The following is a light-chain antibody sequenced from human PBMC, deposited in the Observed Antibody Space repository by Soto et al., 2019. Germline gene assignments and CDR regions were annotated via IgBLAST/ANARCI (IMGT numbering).Light chain of an antibody. CDR2: GAS. CDR3: QQYNNWLMLS. Sequence: LSVSQGERAPPSCRSSQSVSSNLAWYQQKPGQTPRLLIYGASTRATGIPARFSGSGSGTEFTLTISSLQSEDFAIYYCQQYNNWLMLSFGGGTKVDIK. V-gene: IGKV3-15*01. CDR1: QSVSSN. J-gene: IGKJ4*01.